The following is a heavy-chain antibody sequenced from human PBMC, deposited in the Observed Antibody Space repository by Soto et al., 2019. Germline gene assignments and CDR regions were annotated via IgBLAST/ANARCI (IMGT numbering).Heavy chain of an antibody. Sequence: SETLSLTCTVSGGSISSYYWSWIRQPPGKGLEWIGYIYYSGSTNYNPSLKSRVTISVDTSKNQFSLKLSSVTAADTAVYYCARSSLLYSSSWYDYWGQGTLVTVS. CDR3: ARSSLLYSSSWYDY. CDR1: GGSISSYY. CDR2: IYYSGST. V-gene: IGHV4-59*01. D-gene: IGHD6-13*01. J-gene: IGHJ4*02.